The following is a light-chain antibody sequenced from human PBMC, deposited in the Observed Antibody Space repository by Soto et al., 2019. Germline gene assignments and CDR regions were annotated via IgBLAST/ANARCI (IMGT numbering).Light chain of an antibody. Sequence: EIVLTQSPGTLSLSPGERATLSCRARQSVSSSYLAWSPQKPGQAPRLLIYGTSIRSTAIPDRFSGSGSGTDFTLTISRLEPEDLKVYYCQQYGSSSWTFGQGTKVEIK. CDR1: QSVSSSY. V-gene: IGKV3-20*01. CDR2: GTS. J-gene: IGKJ1*01. CDR3: QQYGSSSWT.